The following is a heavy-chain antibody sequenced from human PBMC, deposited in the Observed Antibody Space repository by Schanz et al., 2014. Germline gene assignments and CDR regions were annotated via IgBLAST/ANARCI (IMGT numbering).Heavy chain of an antibody. CDR3: ARAHDNNWYEKGLDY. V-gene: IGHV3-33*01. J-gene: IGHJ4*02. CDR2: IWSDGSGK. Sequence: QVQLMESGGGVVQPGTSLILSCSVSGFSLNTYGIHWFRQPAGKGLEWVAVIWSDGSGKYYADSVKGRFTISRDSPKNTLYLQMNSLRADDTAVYFCARAHDNNWYEKGLDYWGQGTLVTVSS. CDR1: GFSLNTYG. D-gene: IGHD1-1*01.